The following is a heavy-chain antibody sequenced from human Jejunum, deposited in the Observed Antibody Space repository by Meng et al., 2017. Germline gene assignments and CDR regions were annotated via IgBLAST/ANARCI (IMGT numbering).Heavy chain of an antibody. Sequence: QVQLRGAGPGLGKPSGTLSLTCAVSGGSISSTNWWSWVRQPPGKGPEWIGDVFHTGSSNYSPSLRSRVTISVDKSKNQFSLNLSSVTAADTAVYFCARRGGAYSTGHFPHFDDWGQGTLVTVSS. CDR3: ARRGGAYSTGHFPHFDD. D-gene: IGHD6-19*01. CDR1: GGSISSTNW. CDR2: VFHTGSS. V-gene: IGHV4-4*02. J-gene: IGHJ4*02.